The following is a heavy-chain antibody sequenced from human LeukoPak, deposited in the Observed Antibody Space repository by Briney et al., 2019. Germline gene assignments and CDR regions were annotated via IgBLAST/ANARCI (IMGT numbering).Heavy chain of an antibody. D-gene: IGHD3-22*01. J-gene: IGHJ4*02. CDR1: GYTFTGYY. V-gene: IGHV1-2*02. Sequence: ASVKVSCKASGYTFTGYYMHWVRQAPGQGLEWMGWINPNSGGTNYAQKFQGRVTMTRDTSISTAYMELRSLRSDDTAVYYCARETYYYDSSGYYHFDYWGQGTLVTVSS. CDR3: ARETYYYDSSGYYHFDY. CDR2: INPNSGGT.